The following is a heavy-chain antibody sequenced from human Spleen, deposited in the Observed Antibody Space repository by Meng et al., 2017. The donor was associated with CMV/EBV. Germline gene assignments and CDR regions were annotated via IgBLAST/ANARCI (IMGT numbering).Heavy chain of an antibody. J-gene: IGHJ4*02. D-gene: IGHD6-19*01. Sequence: ISSNRFYWGWIRQSPGKGLEWIGSISHSGSTYYNPYLKSRVTMSVDTSQNQFSLRLPSVTATDTAVYYCARTYSSGWFGVGGNYFDDWGQGTLVTVSS. CDR3: ARTYSSGWFGVGGNYFDD. V-gene: IGHV4-39*01. CDR1: ISSNRFY. CDR2: ISHSGST.